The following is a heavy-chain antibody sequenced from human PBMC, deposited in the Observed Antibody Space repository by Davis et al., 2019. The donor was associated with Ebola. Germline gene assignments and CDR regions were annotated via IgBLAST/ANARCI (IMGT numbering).Heavy chain of an antibody. J-gene: IGHJ4*02. CDR1: GFTVSSNY. Sequence: GGSLRLSCAASGFTVSSNYMSWVRQAPGKGLEWVSVIYSGGSTYYADSVKGRFTISRDNSKNTLYLQMNSLRAEDTAVYYCAKYCTNGVCPFDYWGQGTLVTVSS. CDR3: AKYCTNGVCPFDY. CDR2: IYSGGST. D-gene: IGHD2-8*01. V-gene: IGHV3-66*02.